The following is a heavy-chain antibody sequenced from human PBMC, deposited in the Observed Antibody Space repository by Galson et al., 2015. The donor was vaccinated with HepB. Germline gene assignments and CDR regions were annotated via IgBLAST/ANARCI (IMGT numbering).Heavy chain of an antibody. D-gene: IGHD3-22*01. J-gene: IGHJ3*02. CDR2: ISAYNGNT. CDR3: ARDRFTMIVVVTLDAFDI. CDR1: GYTFTSYG. Sequence: SVKVSCKASGYTFTSYGISWVRQAPGQGLEWMGWISAYNGNTNYAQKLQGRVTMTTDTSTSTAYMELRSLRSDDTAVYYCARDRFTMIVVVTLDAFDIWGQGTMVTGSS. V-gene: IGHV1-18*01.